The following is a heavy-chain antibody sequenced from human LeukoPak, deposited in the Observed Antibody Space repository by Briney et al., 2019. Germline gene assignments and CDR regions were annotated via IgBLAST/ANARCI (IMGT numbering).Heavy chain of an antibody. Sequence: SGTLSLTCTVSGGSISSYYWSWIRQPPGKGLEWIGYIYYSGSTNYNPSLKSRVTISVDTSKNQFSLKLSSVTAADTAVYYCARGLRGWYFFDLWGRGTLVTVSS. J-gene: IGHJ2*01. V-gene: IGHV4-59*12. CDR2: IYYSGST. CDR1: GGSISSYY. CDR3: ARGLRGWYFFDL. D-gene: IGHD6-19*01.